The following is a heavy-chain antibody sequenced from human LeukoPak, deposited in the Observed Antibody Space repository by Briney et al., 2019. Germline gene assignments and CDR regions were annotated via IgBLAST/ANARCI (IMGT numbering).Heavy chain of an antibody. J-gene: IGHJ4*02. Sequence: GGSLRLSCAASGFTFSSYAMGWVRQAPGKGLEWVSAISGSGGSTYYADSVKGRFTISRDNSKNTLYLQMNSLGAEDTAVYYCAKPRGSHFDYWGQGTLVTVSS. CDR3: AKPRGSHFDY. V-gene: IGHV3-23*01. D-gene: IGHD3-10*01. CDR2: ISGSGGST. CDR1: GFTFSSYA.